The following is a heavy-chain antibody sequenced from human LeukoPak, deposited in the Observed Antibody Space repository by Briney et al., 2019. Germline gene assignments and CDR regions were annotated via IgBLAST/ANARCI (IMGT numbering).Heavy chain of an antibody. Sequence: SVKVSCKVSGGIFGSYAINWVRQAPGQGLEWLGRIIPIFDTPNYAQTFQGRVTSSADKSTRTVYMELTSLRSEDTALYYCAKGSRLREAGSYRFWGQGTLVTVSS. J-gene: IGHJ4*02. CDR3: AKGSRLREAGSYRF. CDR1: GGIFGSYA. D-gene: IGHD3-16*02. CDR2: IIPIFDTP. V-gene: IGHV1-69*06.